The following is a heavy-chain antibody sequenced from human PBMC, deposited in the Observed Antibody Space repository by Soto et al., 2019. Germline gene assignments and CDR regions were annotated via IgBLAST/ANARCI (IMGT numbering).Heavy chain of an antibody. Sequence: PGEALKISCKGSEYSFTNYLIGWVRQMPGKGLEWMGIIYPGDSDTRYSPSFQGQVTISADKSISTAYLQWSSLKASDTAMYYCARRAVTPGSNAFDIWGQGTMVTVSS. CDR3: ARRAVTPGSNAFDI. D-gene: IGHD4-17*01. CDR1: EYSFTNYL. CDR2: IYPGDSDT. J-gene: IGHJ3*02. V-gene: IGHV5-51*01.